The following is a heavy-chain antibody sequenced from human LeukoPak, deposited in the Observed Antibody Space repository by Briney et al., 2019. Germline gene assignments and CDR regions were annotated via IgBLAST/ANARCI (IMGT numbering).Heavy chain of an antibody. V-gene: IGHV3-15*07. D-gene: IGHD1-26*01. CDR2: IRTKIEGETT. CDR3: TTERNWELLRPYGLDI. CDR1: GIIFNNVW. Sequence: PGGSLRLSCAASGIIFNNVWMNWVRQAPGKGLEWVGRIRTKIEGETTDYAAPVKGRFTISRDDSKTTLYLHMNSLKTEDSAVYYCTTERNWELLRPYGLDIWGQGTTVTVSS. J-gene: IGHJ6*02.